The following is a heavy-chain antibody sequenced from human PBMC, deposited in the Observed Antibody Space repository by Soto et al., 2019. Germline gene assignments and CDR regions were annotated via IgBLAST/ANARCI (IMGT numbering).Heavy chain of an antibody. CDR3: ARDRCSSTSCYTLFDY. V-gene: IGHV1-2*04. J-gene: IGHJ4*02. Sequence: QVQLVQSGAEVKKPGASVKVSCKASGYTFTGYYMHWVRQAPGQGLEWMGWINPNSGGTNYAQKFQGWVTMTRDTSISTAYMELSRLRSDDTAVYYCARDRCSSTSCYTLFDYWGQGTLVTVSS. CDR1: GYTFTGYY. CDR2: INPNSGGT. D-gene: IGHD2-2*02.